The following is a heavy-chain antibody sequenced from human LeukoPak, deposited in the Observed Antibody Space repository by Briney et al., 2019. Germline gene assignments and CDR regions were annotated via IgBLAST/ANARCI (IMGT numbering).Heavy chain of an antibody. CDR1: GGSISSSSYY. J-gene: IGHJ6*03. Sequence: SETLSLTCTVSGGSISSSSYYWGWIRQPPGKGLEWIGSIYYSGSTYYNPSLKSRVTISVDTSKNQFSLKLSSVTAADTAVYYCARDHRPNDDFWSGLSSYYMDVWGKGTTVTVSS. CDR3: ARDHRPNDDFWSGLSSYYMDV. CDR2: IYYSGST. V-gene: IGHV4-39*07. D-gene: IGHD3-3*01.